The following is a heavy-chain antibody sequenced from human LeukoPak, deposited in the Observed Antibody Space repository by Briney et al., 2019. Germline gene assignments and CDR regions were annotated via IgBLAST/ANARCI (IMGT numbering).Heavy chain of an antibody. V-gene: IGHV3-23*01. Sequence: GGSLRLSCAASGFTFSSNAMSWVRQAPGKGLEGVSAISGSGGSTYYADSVKGRFTISRDNSKNTLYLQMNSLRAEDTAVYYCAKEWSVATAQIDYWGQGPLVTVSS. J-gene: IGHJ4*02. CDR2: ISGSGGST. CDR1: GFTFSSNA. CDR3: AKEWSVATAQIDY. D-gene: IGHD5-12*01.